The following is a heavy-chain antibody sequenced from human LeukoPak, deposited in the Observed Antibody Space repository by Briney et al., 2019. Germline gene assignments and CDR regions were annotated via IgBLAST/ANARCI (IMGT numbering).Heavy chain of an antibody. CDR2: INHSGGT. J-gene: IGHJ5*02. D-gene: IGHD6-13*01. V-gene: IGHV4-34*01. CDR1: GGSFSGYY. Sequence: SETLSLTCAVYGGSFSGYYWSWIRQPPGKGLEWIGEINHSGGTNYNPSLKSRVTISVDTSKNQFSLKLSSVTAADTAVYYCARGRRAAAGTSSRNWFDPWGQGTLVTVSS. CDR3: ARGRRAAAGTSSRNWFDP.